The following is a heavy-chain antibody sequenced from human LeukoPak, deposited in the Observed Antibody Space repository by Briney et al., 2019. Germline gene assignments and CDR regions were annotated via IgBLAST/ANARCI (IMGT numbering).Heavy chain of an antibody. CDR2: IHSSGST. D-gene: IGHD6-6*01. CDR3: ARGRVLTAARWRPPSFDY. J-gene: IGHJ4*02. Sequence: SETLSLTCSVSDGSISSYYWSRIRQPPGKGLEWIGYIHSSGSTHYNPSLKSRVTTSLDTSKNQFSLKLSSVTAADTAVYYCARGRVLTAARWRPPSFDYWGQGTLVTVSS. V-gene: IGHV4-4*09. CDR1: DGSISSYY.